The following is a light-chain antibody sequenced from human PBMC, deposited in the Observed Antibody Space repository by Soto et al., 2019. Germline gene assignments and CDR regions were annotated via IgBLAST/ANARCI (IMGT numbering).Light chain of an antibody. J-gene: IGLJ2*01. CDR3: QLWDRSTGV. Sequence: SYELTQPLSVSVALGQTARITCGGNNIGSKNVHWYQQKPGQAPVLVIYRDTNRPSGIPERFSGSNSGNTATQTISRAQGGDEADYYCQLWDRSTGVFGGGTKLTVL. CDR1: NIGSKN. CDR2: RDT. V-gene: IGLV3-9*01.